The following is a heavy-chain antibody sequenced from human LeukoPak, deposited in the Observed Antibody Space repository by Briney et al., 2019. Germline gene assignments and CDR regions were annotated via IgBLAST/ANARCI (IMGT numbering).Heavy chain of an antibody. CDR3: ANSGSIAVAGTGANYYFDY. Sequence: GGSLRLSCAASGFTFSSYEMNWVRQAPGKGLEWVSYITSSGSTIYYADSVKGRFTISRDNAKNSLYLQMNSLRAEDTALYYCANSGSIAVAGTGANYYFDYWGQGTLVTVSS. CDR1: GFTFSSYE. V-gene: IGHV3-48*03. CDR2: ITSSGSTI. D-gene: IGHD6-19*01. J-gene: IGHJ4*02.